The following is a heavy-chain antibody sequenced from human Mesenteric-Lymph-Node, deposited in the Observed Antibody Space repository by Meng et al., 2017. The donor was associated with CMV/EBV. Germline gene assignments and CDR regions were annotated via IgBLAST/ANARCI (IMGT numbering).Heavy chain of an antibody. D-gene: IGHD4/OR15-4a*01. CDR3: ARHLPATMVTVAFDS. CDR1: GGSIRSSRYY. CDR2: VYYTGST. J-gene: IGHJ4*02. V-gene: IGHV4-39*01. Sequence: SGGSIRSSRYYWGWVRQSRGKGVEWIGSVYYTGSTFYNPSLKSRVTISADSSKNQFSLKVSSVTAADTAVYYCARHLPATMVTVAFDSWGQGALVTVSS.